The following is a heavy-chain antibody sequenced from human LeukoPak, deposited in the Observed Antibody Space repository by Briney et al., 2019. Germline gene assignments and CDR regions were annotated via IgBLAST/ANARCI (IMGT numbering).Heavy chain of an antibody. CDR1: GFTFSSYG. D-gene: IGHD5-24*01. CDR2: IWYDGGNK. J-gene: IGHJ4*02. CDR3: ARERMATISRYFDY. Sequence: GSLRLSCAASGFTFSSYGMHWVRQAPGKGLEWVAVIWYDGGNKYYADSVKGRFTISRDNSKNTLYLQMNSLRAEDTAVYYCARERMATISRYFDYWGQGTLVTVSS. V-gene: IGHV3-33*01.